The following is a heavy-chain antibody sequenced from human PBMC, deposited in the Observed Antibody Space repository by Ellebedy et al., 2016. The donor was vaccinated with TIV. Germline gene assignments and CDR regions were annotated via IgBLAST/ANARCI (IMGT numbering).Heavy chain of an antibody. CDR2: IWYDGSNK. CDR1: GFTFSSYG. V-gene: IGHV3-33*01. CDR3: ARDRHVDRGDCLDY. Sequence: GESLKISCAASGFTFSSYGMHWVRQAPGKGLEWVAVIWYDGSNKYYADSVKGRFTISRDNSKNTLSLQMNNLSAEDTAVYYCARDRHVDRGDCLDYWGQGTLVTVSS. D-gene: IGHD2-21*02. J-gene: IGHJ4*02.